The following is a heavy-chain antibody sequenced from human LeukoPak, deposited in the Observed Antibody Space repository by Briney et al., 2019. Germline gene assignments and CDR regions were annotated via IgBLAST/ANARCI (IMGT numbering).Heavy chain of an antibody. V-gene: IGHV3-21*01. D-gene: IGHD1-14*01. Sequence: GGSLRLSCAASAFTFSSYSMNWVRQAPGKVLEWVSSISSSSSYIYYADSVKGRFTISRDNAKNSLYLQMNSLRAEDTAVYYCARVGPWVNPDYYYYMEVWGKGTTVTVSS. J-gene: IGHJ6*03. CDR3: ARVGPWVNPDYYYYMEV. CDR1: AFTFSSYS. CDR2: ISSSSSYI.